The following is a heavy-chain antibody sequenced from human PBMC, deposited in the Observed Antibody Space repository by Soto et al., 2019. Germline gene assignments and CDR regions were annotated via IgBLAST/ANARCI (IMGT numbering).Heavy chain of an antibody. D-gene: IGHD3-22*01. Sequence: HPGGSLRLSCAASGFTFSTYGMHWVRQAPGKGLEWVAVIWYDGSNKYYADSVEGRFTISRDDSKNTLYLQMNSLRAEDTAVYYCARFYYDSSGYLPSPYYYYYGMDVWGQGTTVTVSS. CDR3: ARFYYDSSGYLPSPYYYYYGMDV. CDR2: IWYDGSNK. CDR1: GFTFSTYG. J-gene: IGHJ6*02. V-gene: IGHV3-33*01.